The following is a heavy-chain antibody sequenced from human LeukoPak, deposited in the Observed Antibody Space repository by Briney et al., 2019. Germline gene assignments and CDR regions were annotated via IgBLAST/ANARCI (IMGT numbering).Heavy chain of an antibody. J-gene: IGHJ6*03. D-gene: IGHD3-22*01. CDR1: GGSISSYY. CDR2: IYYSGGT. V-gene: IGHV4-59*01. CDR3: ARSSEGRYYYDSSGYSYYYYYMDV. Sequence: SETLSLTCTVSGGSISSYYWSWIRQPPGKGLEWIGYIYYSGGTNYNPSLKSRVTISVDTSKNQFSLKLTSVTAADTAVYYCARSSEGRYYYDSSGYSYYYYYMDVWGKGTTVTISS.